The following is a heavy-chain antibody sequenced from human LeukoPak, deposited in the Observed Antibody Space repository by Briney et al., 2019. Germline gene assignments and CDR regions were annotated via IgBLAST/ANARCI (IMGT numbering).Heavy chain of an antibody. D-gene: IGHD6-13*01. V-gene: IGHV3-53*01. CDR2: IYSAGAT. CDR3: AKPLGAVDTWLKFDY. J-gene: IGHJ4*02. Sequence: GGSLRLSCAASGFTVSDNYMTWVRQAPGKGLEWVSSIYSAGATHYAESVKGRFTISRDNSKNTLYLQMNSLRAEDTALYYCAKPLGAVDTWLKFDYWGQGTLVTVSS. CDR1: GFTVSDNY.